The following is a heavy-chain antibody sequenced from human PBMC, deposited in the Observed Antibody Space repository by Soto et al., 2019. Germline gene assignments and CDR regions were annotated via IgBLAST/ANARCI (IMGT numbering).Heavy chain of an antibody. Sequence: GGSLRLSCAASGFTFSNAWMSWVRQAPGKGLEWVGRIKSKTDGGTTDYAAPVKGRFTISRDDSKNTLYLQMNSLKTEDTAVYYCTTEENYYSNYRYYYYYMAVWGKGTTVTVSS. CDR3: TTEENYYSNYRYYYYYMAV. V-gene: IGHV3-15*01. CDR1: GFTFSNAW. J-gene: IGHJ6*03. CDR2: IKSKTDGGTT. D-gene: IGHD4-4*01.